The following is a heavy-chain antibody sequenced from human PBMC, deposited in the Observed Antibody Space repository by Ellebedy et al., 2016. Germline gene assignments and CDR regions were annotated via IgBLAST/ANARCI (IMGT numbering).Heavy chain of an antibody. V-gene: IGHV4-59*12. Sequence: SETLSLTCTVSGGSISSYYWSWIRQPPGKGLEWIGYIYYSGSTDYNPSLKSRVTISVDTSKNQFSLKLSSVTVADTAVYYCARGFPYYYDSSGPPPMFYFDYWGQGTLVTVSS. CDR1: GGSISSYY. CDR2: IYYSGST. CDR3: ARGFPYYYDSSGPPPMFYFDY. D-gene: IGHD3-22*01. J-gene: IGHJ4*02.